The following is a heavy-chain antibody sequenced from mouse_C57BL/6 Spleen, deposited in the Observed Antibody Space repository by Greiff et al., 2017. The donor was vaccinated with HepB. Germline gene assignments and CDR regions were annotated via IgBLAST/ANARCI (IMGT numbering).Heavy chain of an antibody. CDR2: IYPGSGST. V-gene: IGHV1-55*01. D-gene: IGHD1-1*01. Sequence: QVQLQQPGAELVKPGASVKMSCKASGYTFTSYWITWVKQRPGQGLEWIGDIYPGSGSTNYNEKFKSKATLTVDTPSSTAYMQLSSLTSEDSAVYYCARVRFDTTVDYWGQGTTLTVSS. CDR1: GYTFTSYW. J-gene: IGHJ2*01. CDR3: ARVRFDTTVDY.